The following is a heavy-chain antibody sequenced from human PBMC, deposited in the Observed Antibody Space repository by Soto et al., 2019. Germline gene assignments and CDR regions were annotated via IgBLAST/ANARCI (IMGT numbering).Heavy chain of an antibody. CDR3: AKDLDDYSSAIDF. CDR2: ISGSGGSGRG. V-gene: IGHV3-23*01. D-gene: IGHD4-4*01. J-gene: IGHJ4*02. Sequence: HPGGSLRLSCVGSGFSFRKYAMNWVRQAPGKGQEWVSGISGSGGSGRGFYADPVKGRFTISRDNSKNTLYLEMNSLRAEDTAVYYCAKDLDDYSSAIDFWGQGTLVTVS. CDR1: GFSFRKYA.